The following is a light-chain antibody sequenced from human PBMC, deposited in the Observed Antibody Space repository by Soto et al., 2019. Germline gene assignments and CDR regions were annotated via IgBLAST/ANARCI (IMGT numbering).Light chain of an antibody. CDR1: SSDVGSYNY. J-gene: IGLJ1*01. CDR3: YSYTGTSTYV. CDR2: EVS. Sequence: QSALTQPASVSGSPGQSITISCTGTSSDVGSYNYVSWYQHHPGKAPKLMIYEVSNRPSGVSHRFSGSKSGNTASLTISGLQAEDETIYYCYSYTGTSTYVSGTGTKVTVL. V-gene: IGLV2-14*01.